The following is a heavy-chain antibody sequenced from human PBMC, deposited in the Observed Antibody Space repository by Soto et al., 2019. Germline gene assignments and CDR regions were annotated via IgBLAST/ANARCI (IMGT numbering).Heavy chain of an antibody. CDR3: AKDTGVAAADYQYYYYYGMDV. CDR2: ISGSGGST. J-gene: IGHJ6*02. CDR1: GFTFGSYA. D-gene: IGHD6-13*01. Sequence: GGSLRLSCAASGFTFGSYAMSWVRQAPGKGLEWVSAISGSGGSTYYADSVKGRFTISRDNSKNTLYLQMNSLRAEDTAVYYCAKDTGVAAADYQYYYYYGMDVWGQGTTVTVSS. V-gene: IGHV3-23*01.